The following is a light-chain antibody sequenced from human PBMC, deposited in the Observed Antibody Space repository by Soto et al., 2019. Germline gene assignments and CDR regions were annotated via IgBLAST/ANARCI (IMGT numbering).Light chain of an antibody. Sequence: EIVLTQSPDTLSLSPGESATLSCRASQSVNSNYLAWYQQKPGQAPRLLIYGASSRATDIPDRFSGSGSGTDFTLTISRLEPEDFAVFYCQQYDNSITFGQGTRL. CDR1: QSVNSNY. V-gene: IGKV3-20*01. CDR3: QQYDNSIT. CDR2: GAS. J-gene: IGKJ5*01.